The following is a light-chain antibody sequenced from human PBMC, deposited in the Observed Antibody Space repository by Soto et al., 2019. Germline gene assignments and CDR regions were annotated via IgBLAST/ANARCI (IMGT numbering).Light chain of an antibody. V-gene: IGKV3-20*01. Sequence: EIVLTQSPGTLSLSPGERATLSCRASQSVRNNLAWYQQKPGQAPRLLIFGASTRATGVPARFSGGGSGTEFTLTISRLEPEDFAVYYCQQYGSSPRTFGQGTKVDIK. CDR2: GAS. J-gene: IGKJ1*01. CDR1: QSVRNN. CDR3: QQYGSSPRT.